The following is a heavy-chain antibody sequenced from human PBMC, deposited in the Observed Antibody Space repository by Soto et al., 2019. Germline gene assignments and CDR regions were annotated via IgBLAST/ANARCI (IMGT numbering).Heavy chain of an antibody. J-gene: IGHJ3*02. Sequence: SLRLSCAASGFTFDDYAMHWVRQAPGKGLEWVSGISWNSGSIGYADSVKGRFTISRDNAKNSLYLQMNSLRAEDTALYYCAKAAGGLRYAFDIWGQGTMVTVSS. CDR2: ISWNSGSI. V-gene: IGHV3-9*01. CDR3: AKAAGGLRYAFDI. D-gene: IGHD4-17*01. CDR1: GFTFDDYA.